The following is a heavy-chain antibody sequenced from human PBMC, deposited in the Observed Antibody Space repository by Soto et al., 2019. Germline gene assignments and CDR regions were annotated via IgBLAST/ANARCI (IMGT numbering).Heavy chain of an antibody. Sequence: PGGSTRISCAASGFTVNSYAMSWVRQDPGKGLEWVSAISGSGGSTYYADSVKGRFTISRDNSKNTLYLQMNSLRAEDTAVYYCAKTGIAVAGPFDYWGQGTLVTVSS. J-gene: IGHJ4*02. V-gene: IGHV3-23*01. D-gene: IGHD6-19*01. CDR3: AKTGIAVAGPFDY. CDR2: ISGSGGST. CDR1: GFTVNSYA.